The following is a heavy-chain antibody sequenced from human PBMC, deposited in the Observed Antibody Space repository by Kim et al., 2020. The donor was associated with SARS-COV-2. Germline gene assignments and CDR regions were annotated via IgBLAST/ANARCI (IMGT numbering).Heavy chain of an antibody. CDR2: INHSGST. V-gene: IGHV4-34*01. CDR3: ARVDSSGWYGND. Sequence: SETLSLTCAVYGGSFSGYYWSWIRQPPGKGLEWIGEINHSGSTNYNPSLKSRVTISVDTSKNKFSLKLSSVTAADTAVYYCARVDSSGWYGNDWGQGTLVTVSS. D-gene: IGHD6-19*01. CDR1: GGSFSGYY. J-gene: IGHJ4*02.